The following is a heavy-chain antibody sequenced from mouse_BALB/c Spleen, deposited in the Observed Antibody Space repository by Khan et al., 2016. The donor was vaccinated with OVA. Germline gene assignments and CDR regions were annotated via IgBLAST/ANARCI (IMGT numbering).Heavy chain of an antibody. CDR2: ISSGGDYT. D-gene: IGHD4-1*01. Sequence: EVQLQESGGDLVKPGGSLKLSCAASGFTFSSYSMSWVRQTPDKRLEWVATISSGGDYTYYLDIVKGRFTISRDNARNTLYLQVSSLKSEDTAMYYCASHLTGSFAYWGQGTLVTVSA. V-gene: IGHV5-6*01. CDR1: GFTFSSYS. CDR3: ASHLTGSFAY. J-gene: IGHJ3*01.